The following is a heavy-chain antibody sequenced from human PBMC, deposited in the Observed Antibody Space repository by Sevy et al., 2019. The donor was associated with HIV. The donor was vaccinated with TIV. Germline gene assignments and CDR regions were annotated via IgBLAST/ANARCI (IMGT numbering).Heavy chain of an antibody. CDR1: GFSLSTSGVG. J-gene: IGHJ4*02. Sequence: SGPTLVKPTQTLTLTCTFSGFSLSTSGVGVDWIRQPPGKALEWLALIYWNDDKRYSPSLKSRLTITKDTSKNQVVLTMTNMDPVDTATYYCAHRVFMVVNGGLYFDYWGQGTLVTVSS. CDR2: IYWNDDK. V-gene: IGHV2-5*01. CDR3: AHRVFMVVNGGLYFDY. D-gene: IGHD2-15*01.